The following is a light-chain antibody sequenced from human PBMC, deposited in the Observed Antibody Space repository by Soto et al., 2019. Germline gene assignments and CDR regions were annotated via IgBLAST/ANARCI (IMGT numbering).Light chain of an antibody. CDR3: QSYDSSLSGSRV. Sequence: QSVLTQPPSVSGAPGQRVTISCTGSSSNIWAGYDVHWYQQLPGTAPKLLIFGNSNRPSGVPDRFSGSNSGTSASLAITVLHAEDEADYYCQSYDSSLSGSRVFGTGTKLTVL. CDR2: GNS. J-gene: IGLJ1*01. CDR1: SSNIWAGYD. V-gene: IGLV1-40*01.